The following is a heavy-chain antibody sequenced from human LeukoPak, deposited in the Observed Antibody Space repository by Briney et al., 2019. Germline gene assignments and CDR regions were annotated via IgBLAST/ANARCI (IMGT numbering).Heavy chain of an antibody. CDR3: ARPQEVVVYYFDY. CDR1: GFTFSSYW. Sequence: GGSLRLSCAASGFTFSSYWMSWVRQAPGKGLEWVANIKQDGSEKYYVDSVKGRFTISRGNAKNSLYLQMNSLRAEDTAVYYCARPQEVVVYYFDYWGQGTLVTVSS. V-gene: IGHV3-7*01. D-gene: IGHD3-22*01. CDR2: IKQDGSEK. J-gene: IGHJ4*02.